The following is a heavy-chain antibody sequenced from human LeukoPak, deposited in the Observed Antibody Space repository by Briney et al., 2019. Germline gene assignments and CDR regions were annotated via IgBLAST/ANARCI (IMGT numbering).Heavy chain of an antibody. V-gene: IGHV3-43*02. CDR1: GFTFDDYA. D-gene: IGHD3-16*01. Sequence: GGSLRLSCAASGFTFDDYAMHWVRQAPGKGLEWVSLISGDGGSTYYADSLKGRFTISRDNSKNSLYLQMNSLRTEDTALYYCAKAGGRMEPRVWFDYWGQGTLVTVSS. CDR3: AKAGGRMEPRVWFDY. J-gene: IGHJ4*02. CDR2: ISGDGGST.